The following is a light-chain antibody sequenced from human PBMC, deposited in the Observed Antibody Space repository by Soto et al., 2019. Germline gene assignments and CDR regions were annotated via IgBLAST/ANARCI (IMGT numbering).Light chain of an antibody. CDR3: QRTYNAPLT. CDR1: EPIDSY. J-gene: IGKJ3*01. Sequence: IQMTQSPSAVSALIGDRVTITCRASEPIDSYLSWYQQRQGQAPRFLIIAAADVQSGVPSRFSGSGSGTDFTLTISSLQPEDFATYYFQRTYNAPLTFGPGTKVELK. V-gene: IGKV1-39*01. CDR2: AAA.